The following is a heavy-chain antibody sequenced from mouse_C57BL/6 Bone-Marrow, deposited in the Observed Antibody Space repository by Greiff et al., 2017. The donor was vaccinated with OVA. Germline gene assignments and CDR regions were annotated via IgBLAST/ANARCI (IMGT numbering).Heavy chain of an antibody. CDR1: GYTFTSYG. CDR2: IYPRSGNT. CDR3: ASYDYVPY. Sequence: VQLQQSGAELARPGASVKLSCKASGYTFTSYGISWVKQRTGQGLEWIGEIYPRSGNTYYNEKFKGKATLTADKSSSTAYMELRSLTSEDSAVYFCASYDYVPYWGQGTLVTVSA. J-gene: IGHJ3*01. D-gene: IGHD2-4*01. V-gene: IGHV1-81*01.